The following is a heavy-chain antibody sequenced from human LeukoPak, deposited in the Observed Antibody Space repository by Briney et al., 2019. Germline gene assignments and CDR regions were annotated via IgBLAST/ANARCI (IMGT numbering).Heavy chain of an antibody. D-gene: IGHD3-22*01. CDR1: GFTFSSYG. J-gene: IGHJ4*02. V-gene: IGHV3-33*01. CDR3: ASGGGLYYDSSGFDY. CDR2: IWYDGSNK. Sequence: GRSLRLSCAASGFTFSSYGMHWVRQAPGKGLEWVAVIWYDGSNKYYADSVKGRLTISRDNSKNTLYLQMNSLRAEDTAVYYCASGGGLYYDSSGFDYWGQGTLVTVSS.